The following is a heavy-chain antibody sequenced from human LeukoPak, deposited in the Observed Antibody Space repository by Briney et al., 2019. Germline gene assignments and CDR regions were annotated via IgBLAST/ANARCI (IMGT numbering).Heavy chain of an antibody. CDR3: ARDQLLWFGERGLDH. D-gene: IGHD3-10*01. V-gene: IGHV4-39*07. CDR1: GVSISSSSYS. J-gene: IGHJ4*02. Sequence: SETLSLTCTVSGVSISSSSYSWGWVRQPPGKGLEWIGNIYYRGNTTYYSPSLKSRVTISVDMSKNQFSLKLSSVTAADTAVYYCARDQLLWFGERGLDHWGQGTLVTVSS. CDR2: IYYRGNTT.